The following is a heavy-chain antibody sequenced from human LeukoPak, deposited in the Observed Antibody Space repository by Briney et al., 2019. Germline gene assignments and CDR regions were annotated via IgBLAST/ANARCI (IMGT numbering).Heavy chain of an antibody. CDR1: GGSISSGGYY. J-gene: IGHJ4*02. Sequence: SETLSLTCTVSGGSISSGGYYWSWIRQHPGEGLEWIGYIYYSGSTYYNPSLKSRVTISVDTSKNQFSLKLSSVTAADTAVYYCAREARRWFGEPLSRFDYWGQGTLVTVSS. CDR2: IYYSGST. CDR3: AREARRWFGEPLSRFDY. V-gene: IGHV4-31*03. D-gene: IGHD3-10*01.